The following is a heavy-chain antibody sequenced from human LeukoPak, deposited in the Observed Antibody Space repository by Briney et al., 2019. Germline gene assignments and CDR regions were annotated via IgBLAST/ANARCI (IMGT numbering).Heavy chain of an antibody. D-gene: IGHD6-13*01. CDR1: GGSIRSSYYY. CDR2: INHSGST. CDR3: ARAYSSSQRNWYFDL. J-gene: IGHJ2*01. Sequence: SETLSLTCTVSGGSIRSSYYYWSWIRQPPGKGLEWIGEINHSGSTNYNPSLKSRVTISVDTSKNQFSLKLSSVTAADTAVYYCARAYSSSQRNWYFDLWGRGTLVTVSS. V-gene: IGHV4-39*07.